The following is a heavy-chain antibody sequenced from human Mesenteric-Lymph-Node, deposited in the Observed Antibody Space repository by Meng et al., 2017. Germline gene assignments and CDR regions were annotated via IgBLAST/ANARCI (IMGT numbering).Heavy chain of an antibody. V-gene: IGHV3-53*01. J-gene: IGHJ4*02. D-gene: IGHD1-26*01. Sequence: EVQSGGVGVCLGATGGSTTLACSASAFTVSSNYMCWVRQCPGKGLEWVSVVFSGGSTYYADSVEGRFTISRDNSKNTLYLQMNSLRAEATAVYYCARVMSGSFGIDYWGQGTLVTVSS. CDR3: ARVMSGSFGIDY. CDR2: VFSGGST. CDR1: AFTVSSNY.